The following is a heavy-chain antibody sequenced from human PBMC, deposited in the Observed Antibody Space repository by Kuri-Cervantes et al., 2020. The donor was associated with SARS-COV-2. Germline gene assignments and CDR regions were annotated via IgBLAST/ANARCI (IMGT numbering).Heavy chain of an antibody. D-gene: IGHD6-13*01. CDR1: GFTFSSYW. CDR2: ISSSSSYI. Sequence: GGSLRLSCAASGFTFSSYWMSWVRQAPGKGLEWVSSISSSSSYIYYADSVKGRFTTSRDNAKNSLYLQVNSLRAEDTAVYYCARDPAAAAAGLTDYWGQGTLVTVSS. CDR3: ARDPAAAAAGLTDY. J-gene: IGHJ4*02. V-gene: IGHV3-21*01.